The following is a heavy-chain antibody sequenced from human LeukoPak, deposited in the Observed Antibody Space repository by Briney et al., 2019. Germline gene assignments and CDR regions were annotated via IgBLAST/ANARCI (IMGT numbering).Heavy chain of an antibody. CDR3: ARDVLTSSSWYFDY. D-gene: IGHD6-13*01. Sequence: GGSLRLSCAASGFTFSDYAMNWVRQAPGKGLEWVSGISGTGSGTYYADSVKGRFTISRDNSKNTVSLQMNSLRAEDTAVYYCARDVLTSSSWYFDYWGQGTLVTVSS. CDR2: ISGTGSGT. J-gene: IGHJ4*02. V-gene: IGHV3-23*01. CDR1: GFTFSDYA.